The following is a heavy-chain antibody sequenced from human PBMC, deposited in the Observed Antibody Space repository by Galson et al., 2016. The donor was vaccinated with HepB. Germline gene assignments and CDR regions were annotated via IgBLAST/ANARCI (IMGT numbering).Heavy chain of an antibody. CDR2: IYWANDK. D-gene: IGHD2-2*01. V-gene: IGHV2-5*02. J-gene: IGHJ5*01. CDR3: ARQLAPFTSAWFDY. CDR1: GFSLSTDEVA. Sequence: PALVQPTQTLTLTCTFSGFSLSTDEVAVGWLRQPPGKALEWLTLIYWANDKRYSPSLSSRLTITKDTSRNQVVLRMTNVEPADTATYYCARQLAPFTSAWFDYWGQGTLVTVSS.